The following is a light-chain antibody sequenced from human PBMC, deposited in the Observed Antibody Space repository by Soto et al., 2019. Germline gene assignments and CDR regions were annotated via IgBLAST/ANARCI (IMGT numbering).Light chain of an antibody. CDR1: QSVSSSY. Sequence: IALTQSPGTLSLSPGERATLSCRASQSVSSSYLAGYQQKPCQAPRLLIYGASSSATGIPGRFSGSGSGTDVTLTISRLEPEDFAVYYCQQYGSSPYTFGQGTQLESK. CDR2: GAS. J-gene: IGKJ2*01. V-gene: IGKV3-20*01. CDR3: QQYGSSPYT.